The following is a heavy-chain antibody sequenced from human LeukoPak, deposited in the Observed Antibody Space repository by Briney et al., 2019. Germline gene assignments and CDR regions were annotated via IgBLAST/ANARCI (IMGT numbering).Heavy chain of an antibody. CDR2: IKSKTDGGTT. CDR1: GFTFSNAW. CDR3: TTDSLPQTYYYDSSGYDAFDI. D-gene: IGHD3-22*01. V-gene: IGHV3-15*01. J-gene: IGHJ3*02. Sequence: GGSLRLSCAASGFTFSNAWTSWVRQAPGKGLEWVSRIKSKTDGGTTDYAAPVKGRFTISRDDSKNTLYLQMNSLKTEDTAVYYCTTDSLPQTYYYDSSGYDAFDIWGQGTMVTVSS.